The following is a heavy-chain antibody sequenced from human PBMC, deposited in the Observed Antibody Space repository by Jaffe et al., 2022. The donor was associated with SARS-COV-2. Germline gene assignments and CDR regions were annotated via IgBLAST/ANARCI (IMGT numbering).Heavy chain of an antibody. CDR2: INHSGST. J-gene: IGHJ5*02. CDR3: ARGEGNFYGSGGDYVTDWFDP. CDR1: GGSFSGYY. Sequence: QVQLQQWGAGLLKPSETLSLTCGVYGGSFSGYYWTWIRQPPGKGLEWIGEINHSGSTNYNPSLKSRVTISVDWSKKQFSLSLTSVTAADTAVYYCARGEGNFYGSGGDYVTDWFDPWGQGTLVTVSS. V-gene: IGHV4-34*01. D-gene: IGHD3-10*01.